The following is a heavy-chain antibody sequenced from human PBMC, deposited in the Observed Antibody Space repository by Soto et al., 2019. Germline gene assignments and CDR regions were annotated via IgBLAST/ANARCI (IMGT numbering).Heavy chain of an antibody. CDR3: ARDLWSAGAAAGTEV. CDR2: IYTSGST. D-gene: IGHD6-13*01. V-gene: IGHV4-4*07. CDR1: GGSISSYY. J-gene: IGHJ4*02. Sequence: QVQLQESGPGLVKPSETLSLTCTVSGGSISSYYWSWIRQPAGKGLEWIGRIYTSGSTNYNPSLKSRVTMSVDTAKNQFSRKLSSVTAADTAVYYCARDLWSAGAAAGTEVWGQGTLVTVSS.